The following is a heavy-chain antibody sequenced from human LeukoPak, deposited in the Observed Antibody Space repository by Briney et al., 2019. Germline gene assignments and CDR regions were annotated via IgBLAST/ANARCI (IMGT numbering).Heavy chain of an antibody. Sequence: GASVTVSCKASGYTFTGYYMHWVRQAPGQGLEWMGRINPNSGGTNYAQKFQGRVTMTRDTSISTAYMELSRLRSDDTAVYYCARALGVKAVLDEDIDYWGQGTLVTVSS. V-gene: IGHV1-2*06. J-gene: IGHJ4*02. CDR1: GYTFTGYY. CDR3: ARALGVKAVLDEDIDY. CDR2: INPNSGGT. D-gene: IGHD3-3*02.